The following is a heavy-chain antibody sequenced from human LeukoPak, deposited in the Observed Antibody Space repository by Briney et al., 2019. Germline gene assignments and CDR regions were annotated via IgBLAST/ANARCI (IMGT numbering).Heavy chain of an antibody. CDR1: GFSFSKYA. V-gene: IGHV3-30*04. J-gene: IGHJ4*02. D-gene: IGHD6-19*01. CDR3: VRGIKYRGWYYFDY. Sequence: GGSLRLSCAASGFSFSKYAMHWVRQAPGKGLEWVAVISYDGSNKYYADSVKGRFTISRDNSKNTLYLQMNSLRAEDTAVYYCVRGIKYRGWYYFDYWGQGTLVTVSS. CDR2: ISYDGSNK.